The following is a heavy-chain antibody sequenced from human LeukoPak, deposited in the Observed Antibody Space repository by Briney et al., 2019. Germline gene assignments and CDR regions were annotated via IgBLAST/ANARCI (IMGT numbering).Heavy chain of an antibody. J-gene: IGHJ2*01. CDR1: GGTFSSYV. D-gene: IGHD3-10*01. V-gene: IGHV1-69*04. CDR3: ARGEYVVRGAYGYFDL. Sequence: SVKVSCKASGGTFSSYVISWVRQAPGQGLEWMGKIISMFGIANYAQKFQGGVTITADKSTSTVYMELSSLRSEDTAVYYCARGEYVVRGAYGYFDLWGRGTLVTVSS. CDR2: IISMFGIA.